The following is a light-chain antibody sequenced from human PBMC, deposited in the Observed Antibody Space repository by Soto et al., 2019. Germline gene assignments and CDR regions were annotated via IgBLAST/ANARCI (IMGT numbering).Light chain of an antibody. Sequence: EIVLTQSPGTLSLSPGERATLSCRASQSVSSSYLAWYQQKPGQAPRLLIYGASSRATGIPDRFSGSGSGTDFTLTISSLQSEDFAIYYCQQSHNYMYTFGQGTKV. CDR1: QSVSSSY. CDR2: GAS. CDR3: QQSHNYMYT. V-gene: IGKV3-20*01. J-gene: IGKJ2*01.